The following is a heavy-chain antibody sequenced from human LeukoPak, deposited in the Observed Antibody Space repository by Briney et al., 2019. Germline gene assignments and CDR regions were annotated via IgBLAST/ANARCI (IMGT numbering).Heavy chain of an antibody. V-gene: IGHV3-23*01. J-gene: IGHJ4*02. CDR1: GFTFSSYA. CDR2: ISGSGGST. Sequence: GGSLRLSCAASGFTFSSYAMSWVRQAPGKGLEWVSAISGSGGSTYYADSVKGRFTISRDNSKNTLYLQMNSLRAEDTAVYYCAKDTYYDSSGYPTYYFDYGGQGTLVTVSS. D-gene: IGHD3-22*01. CDR3: AKDTYYDSSGYPTYYFDY.